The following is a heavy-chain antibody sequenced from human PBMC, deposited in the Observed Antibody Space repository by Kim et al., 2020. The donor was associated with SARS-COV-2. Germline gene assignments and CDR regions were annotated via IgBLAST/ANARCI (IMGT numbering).Heavy chain of an antibody. Sequence: KGRFTISRDNSKNTLYLQMNSLRAEVTAVYYCAKGVLGYCTSTSCYAFDYWGQGTLVTVSS. D-gene: IGHD2-2*01. J-gene: IGHJ4*02. V-gene: IGHV3-23*01. CDR3: AKGVLGYCTSTSCYAFDY.